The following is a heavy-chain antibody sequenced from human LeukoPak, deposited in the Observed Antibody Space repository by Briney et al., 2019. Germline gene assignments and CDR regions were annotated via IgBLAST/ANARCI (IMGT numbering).Heavy chain of an antibody. D-gene: IGHD2-2*01. CDR1: GGSISSSSYY. Sequence: SETLSLTCTVSGGSISSSSYYWVWIRQPPGKGLEWIGNIYYSGNTYYNPSFESRVTIFVDTSKNHFSLRLSSVTASGTAVYYCARLTTAAAHFDYWGQGTLVTVSS. CDR3: ARLTTAAAHFDY. CDR2: IYYSGNT. V-gene: IGHV4-39*02. J-gene: IGHJ4*02.